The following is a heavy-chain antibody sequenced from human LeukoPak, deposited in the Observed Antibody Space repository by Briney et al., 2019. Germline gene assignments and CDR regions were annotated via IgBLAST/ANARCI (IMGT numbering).Heavy chain of an antibody. D-gene: IGHD3-16*01. CDR1: VGSISSYY. J-gene: IGHJ4*02. V-gene: IGHV4-59*01. CDR3: ARGKGYFDY. CDR2: IYYSGST. Sequence: PSETLSLTCAVSVGSISSYYWSWIRQSPGKGLECIGYIYYSGSTNYNPSLKNRVTMSVDTSKNQFSLKLTSVTAADTGVYYCARGKGYFDYWGQGALVTVSS.